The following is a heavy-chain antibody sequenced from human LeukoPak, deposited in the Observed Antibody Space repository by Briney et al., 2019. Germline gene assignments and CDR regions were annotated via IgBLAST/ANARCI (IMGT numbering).Heavy chain of an antibody. CDR3: ARAGSSWYRGDYFDY. V-gene: IGHV3-21*04. CDR2: ISSSSSYI. CDR1: GFTFSSYS. Sequence: GGSLRLSCAASGFTFSSYSMNWVRQAPGKGLEWVSSISSSSSYIYYADSVKGRFTISRDNAKNSLYLQMNSLRAEDTAAYYCARAGSSWYRGDYFDYWGQGTLVTVSS. J-gene: IGHJ4*02. D-gene: IGHD6-13*01.